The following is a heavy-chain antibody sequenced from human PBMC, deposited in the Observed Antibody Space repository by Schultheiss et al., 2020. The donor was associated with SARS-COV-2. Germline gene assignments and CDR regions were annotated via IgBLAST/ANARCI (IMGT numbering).Heavy chain of an antibody. Sequence: SQTLSLTCTVSGGSISSSSYYWGWIRQPPGKGLEWIGYIYYSGSTNYNPSLKSRVTISVDTSKNQFSLKLSSVTAADTAVYYCAREPYWGQGTLVTVSS. J-gene: IGHJ4*02. CDR3: AREPY. CDR2: IYYSGST. CDR1: GGSISSSSYY. V-gene: IGHV4-61*01.